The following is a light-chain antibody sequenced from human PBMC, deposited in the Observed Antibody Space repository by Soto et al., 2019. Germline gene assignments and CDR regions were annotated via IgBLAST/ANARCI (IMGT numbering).Light chain of an antibody. CDR3: QQFGYSLWT. V-gene: IGKV3-15*01. CDR2: GAS. J-gene: IGKJ1*01. Sequence: EIVMTQSPATLTVSPGERATLSCRASQSVSRNLAWYQQKPGQAPRLLIYGASTRATGIPARFSGGGSGTDFTLTISRLEPEDFAVYYCQQFGYSLWTFGQGTKVDIK. CDR1: QSVSRN.